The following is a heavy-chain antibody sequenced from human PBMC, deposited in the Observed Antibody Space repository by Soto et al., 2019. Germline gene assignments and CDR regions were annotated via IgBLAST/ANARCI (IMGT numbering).Heavy chain of an antibody. D-gene: IGHD1-1*01. CDR1: GYTFDSNW. J-gene: IGHJ4*02. V-gene: IGHV5-51*01. CDR3: ERLLESLGEPHYFDS. Sequence: GESLKISCQASGYTFDSNWIGWVRQMPGKGLEWMGIIYPGDSETRYSPSFQGQVTISADRSFKIAYLQWRSLQASDTAMYYCERLLESLGEPHYFDSWGQGTTVTVSS. CDR2: IYPGDSET.